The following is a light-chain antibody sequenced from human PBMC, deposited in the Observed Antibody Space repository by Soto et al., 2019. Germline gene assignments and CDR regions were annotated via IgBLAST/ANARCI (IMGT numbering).Light chain of an antibody. Sequence: DIQMTQSPSSLSASVGDRVTIACRASQSISSYLSWYQQKPGRAPKLLIYAASSLQSGVPSRFSGSGSGTDFTLTISSLQPEDFATYYCQQSYSTPLVTFGQGTKVDIK. CDR2: AAS. CDR3: QQSYSTPLVT. J-gene: IGKJ1*01. CDR1: QSISSY. V-gene: IGKV1-39*01.